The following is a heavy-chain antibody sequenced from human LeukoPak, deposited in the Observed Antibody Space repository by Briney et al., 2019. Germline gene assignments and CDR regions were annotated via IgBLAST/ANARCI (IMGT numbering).Heavy chain of an antibody. CDR3: ARERGNSWYDY. Sequence: GRSLRLSCEASGFTFGNYGMHWVRQAPGKGLECVSFIWYDGSKKYYADSVQGRFIISRDNSKNTLYLQKNSLRAEDTGVYYCARERGNSWYDYWGQGNLVTVSS. J-gene: IGHJ4*02. CDR1: GFTFGNYG. D-gene: IGHD6-13*01. V-gene: IGHV3-33*01. CDR2: IWYDGSKK.